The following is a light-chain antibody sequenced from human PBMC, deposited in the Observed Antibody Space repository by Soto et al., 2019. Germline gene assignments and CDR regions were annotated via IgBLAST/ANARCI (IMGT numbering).Light chain of an antibody. V-gene: IGLV2-11*01. CDR2: DVS. CDR1: SSDVGGYNY. CDR3: CSYAGSYTNV. J-gene: IGLJ1*01. Sequence: LTQPRSVSGSPGQSVTISCTGTSSDVGGYNYVSWYQQHPGKAPKLMIYDVSKRPSGVPDRFSGSKSGNTASLTISGLQAEDEADYYCCSYAGSYTNVFGTGTRSPS.